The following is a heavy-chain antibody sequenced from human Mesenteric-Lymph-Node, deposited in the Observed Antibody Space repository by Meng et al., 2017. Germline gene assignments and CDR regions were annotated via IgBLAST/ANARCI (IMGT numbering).Heavy chain of an antibody. Sequence: QLPESGPGPVHPQQTRSLPCPVSGGSSSSGDYYLSWIRQPPGKGLEWIGYIYYSGSTYSNASLKSRVTISIDRSKNQFSLKLSSVTAADTAVYYCARDRKHYGERGWFDPWGQGTLVTVFS. V-gene: IGHV4-30-4*01. CDR3: ARDRKHYGERGWFDP. J-gene: IGHJ5*02. CDR2: IYYSGST. D-gene: IGHD4-17*01. CDR1: GGSSSSGDYY.